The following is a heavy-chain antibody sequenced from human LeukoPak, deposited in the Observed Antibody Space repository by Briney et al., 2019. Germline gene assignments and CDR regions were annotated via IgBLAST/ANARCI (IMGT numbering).Heavy chain of an antibody. CDR3: ARVPTVTFFDY. J-gene: IGHJ4*03. Sequence: SETLSLTCTVSGGSISSYYWSWIRQPPGKGLEWIGYIYYSGSTNYNPSLKSRVTISVDTSKNKFSLKLSSVTAADTAVYYCARVPTVTFFDYWGQGGLGTASS. CDR1: GGSISSYY. D-gene: IGHD4-17*01. CDR2: IYYSGST. V-gene: IGHV4-59*08.